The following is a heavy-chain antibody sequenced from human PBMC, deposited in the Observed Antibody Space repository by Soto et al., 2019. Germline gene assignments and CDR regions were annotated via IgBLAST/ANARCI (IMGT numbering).Heavy chain of an antibody. CDR3: AKEQSYVSNYWFDP. CDR1: GGSISSGGYY. V-gene: IGHV4-31*03. J-gene: IGHJ5*02. Sequence: QVQLQESGPGLVKPSQTPSLTCTVSGGSISSGGYYWSWIRQHPGKGLEWIGYIYYSGSTYYNPSLKSRVTISVDTSKNQFSLKLSSVTAADTAVYYCAKEQSYVSNYWFDPWGQGTLVTVSS. CDR2: IYYSGST. D-gene: IGHD3-16*01.